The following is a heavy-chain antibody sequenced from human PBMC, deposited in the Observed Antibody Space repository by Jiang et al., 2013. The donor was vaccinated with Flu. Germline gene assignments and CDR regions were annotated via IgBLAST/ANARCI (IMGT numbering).Heavy chain of an antibody. J-gene: IGHJ4*02. CDR2: IYYMGGT. V-gene: IGHV4-59*01. Sequence: EWIGYIYYMGGTNYNPSLKSRVTISVDTSKNQFSLKLSSVTAADTAVYYCARDAVRGGFDYWGQGTLVTVSS. D-gene: IGHD3-16*01. CDR3: ARDAVRGGFDY.